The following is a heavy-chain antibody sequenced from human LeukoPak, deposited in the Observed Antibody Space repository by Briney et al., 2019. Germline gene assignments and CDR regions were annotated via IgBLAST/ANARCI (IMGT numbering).Heavy chain of an antibody. CDR2: IYTSGRT. D-gene: IGHD2-2*01. V-gene: IGHV4-4*07. CDR1: GSSISSYY. Sequence: SETLSLTCTVSGSSISSYYWSWIRQPAGKGLEWIGRIYTSGRTNYNPSLKSRVTMSVDTSKNQFSLKLSSVTAADTAVYYCARDSIVVVPAATRQPGRYFDYWGQGTLVTVSS. CDR3: ARDSIVVVPAATRQPGRYFDY. J-gene: IGHJ4*02.